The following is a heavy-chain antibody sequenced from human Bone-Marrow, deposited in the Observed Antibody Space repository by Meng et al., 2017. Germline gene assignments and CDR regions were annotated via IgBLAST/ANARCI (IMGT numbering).Heavy chain of an antibody. CDR3: ARELLYDSSGYYFEYFDY. D-gene: IGHD3-22*01. V-gene: IGHV1-2*06. CDR2: INPNSGGT. CDR1: GYTFTGYY. Sequence: VEPVGSWAAVKKPWAPAQVSCKASGYTFTGYYMHWVRQAPGQGLEWMGRINPNSGGTNYAQKFQGRVTMTRDTSISTAYMELSRLRSDDTAVYYCARELLYDSSGYYFEYFDYWGQGTLVTVSS. J-gene: IGHJ4*02.